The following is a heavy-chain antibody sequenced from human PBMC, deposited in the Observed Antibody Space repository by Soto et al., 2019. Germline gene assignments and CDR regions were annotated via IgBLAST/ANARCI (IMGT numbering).Heavy chain of an antibody. CDR3: AKWTVEVVAATRGGYFDY. J-gene: IGHJ4*02. CDR1: GFTFSSYA. CDR2: ISGSGGYT. V-gene: IGHV3-23*01. Sequence: EVQLLESGGGLVQPGGSLRLSCAASGFTFSSYAMSWVRQAPGKGLEWVSVISGSGGYTYYADSVKGRFTISRDNSKNTLYLQMNSLRAEDTAVYYCAKWTVEVVAATRGGYFDYWGQGTLVTVSS. D-gene: IGHD2-15*01.